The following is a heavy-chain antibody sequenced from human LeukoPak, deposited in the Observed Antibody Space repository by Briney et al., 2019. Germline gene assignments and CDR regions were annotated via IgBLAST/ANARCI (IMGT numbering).Heavy chain of an antibody. CDR2: MNPDGTVI. V-gene: IGHV3-74*01. J-gene: IGHJ4*02. CDR1: GFTFSHYW. CDR3: ARGSPRRGDSSGYYYY. Sequence: GGSLRLSCGASGFTFSHYWMNWVRQTPGKGLVWVSGMNPDGTVITYADSVKGRFTISRDNAKNTLHLQMNSLRAEDTAVYYCARGSPRRGDSSGYYYYWGQGTLVTVSS. D-gene: IGHD3-22*01.